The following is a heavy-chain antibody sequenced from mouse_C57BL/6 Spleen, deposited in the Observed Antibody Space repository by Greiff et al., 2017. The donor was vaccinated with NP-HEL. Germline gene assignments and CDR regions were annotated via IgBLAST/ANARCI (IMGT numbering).Heavy chain of an antibody. J-gene: IGHJ4*01. V-gene: IGHV1-63*01. CDR2: IYPGGGYT. CDR1: GYTFTNYW. CDR3: ARGDYYGSSYVGAMDY. D-gene: IGHD1-1*01. Sequence: VQLQQSGAELVRPGTSVEMSCKASGYTFTNYWIGWAKQRPGHGLEWIGDIYPGGGYTNYNEKFKGKATLTADKSSSTAYMQFSSLTSEDSAIYYCARGDYYGSSYVGAMDYWGQGTSVTVSS.